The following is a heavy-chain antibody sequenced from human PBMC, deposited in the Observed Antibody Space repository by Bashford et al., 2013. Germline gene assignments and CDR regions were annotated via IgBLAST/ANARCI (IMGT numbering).Heavy chain of an antibody. D-gene: IGHD1-26*01. J-gene: IGHJ6*02. CDR1: GFTFTSSA. CDR3: AADQVWGYYYGMDV. CDR2: IVVGSGNT. Sequence: SVKVSCKASGFTFTSSAVQWVRQARGQRLEWIGWIVVGSGNTNYAQKFQERVTITRDMSTSTAYMELSSLRSEDTAVYYCAADQVWGYYYGMDVWGQGTTVTVSS. V-gene: IGHV1-58*01.